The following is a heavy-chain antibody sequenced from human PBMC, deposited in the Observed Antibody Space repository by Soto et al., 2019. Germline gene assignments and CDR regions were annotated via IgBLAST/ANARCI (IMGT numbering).Heavy chain of an antibody. CDR1: GGSISSGDYY. V-gene: IGHV4-30-4*01. CDR2: IYYSGST. CDR3: ARSRPTLNRRYYYGSGSYIKLPYYYFDY. Sequence: SETLSLTCTVSGGSISSGDYYWSWIRQPPGKGLEWIGYIYYSGSTYYNPSLKSRVTISVDTSKNQFSLKLSSVTAADTAVYYCARSRPTLNRRYYYGSGSYIKLPYYYFDYWGQGTLVTVSS. J-gene: IGHJ4*02. D-gene: IGHD3-10*01.